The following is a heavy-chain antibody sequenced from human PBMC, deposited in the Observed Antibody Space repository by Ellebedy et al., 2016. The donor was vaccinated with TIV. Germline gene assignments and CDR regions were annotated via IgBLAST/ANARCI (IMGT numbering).Heavy chain of an antibody. CDR2: ISSRSSII. V-gene: IGHV3-21*01. Sequence: PGGSLRLSCAASGFTFSSYTMNWVRQAPGKGLEWVSSISSRSSIIYSADSVKGRFTFSRDNAKNSLYVQMNNLRAEETAVYYCARDVGLEMATIGRGEIAFDIWGQGTMVIVSS. CDR3: ARDVGLEMATIGRGEIAFDI. CDR1: GFTFSSYT. J-gene: IGHJ3*02. D-gene: IGHD5-24*01.